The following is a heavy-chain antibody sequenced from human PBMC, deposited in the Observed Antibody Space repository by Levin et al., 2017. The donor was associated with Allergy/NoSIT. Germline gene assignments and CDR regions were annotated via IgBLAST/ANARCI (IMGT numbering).Heavy chain of an antibody. J-gene: IGHJ4*02. CDR3: ARGYCSSTSCYDGYS. CDR1: GFTFSSYW. CDR2: INSDGSST. Sequence: PGESLKISCAASGFTFSSYWMHWVRQAPGKGLVWVSRINSDGSSTSYADSVKGRFTISRDNAKNTLYLQMNSLRAEDTAVYYCARGYCSSTSCYDGYSWGQGTLVTVSS. V-gene: IGHV3-74*01. D-gene: IGHD2-2*01.